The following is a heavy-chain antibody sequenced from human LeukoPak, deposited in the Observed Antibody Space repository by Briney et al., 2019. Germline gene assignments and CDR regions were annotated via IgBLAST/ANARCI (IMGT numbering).Heavy chain of an antibody. CDR3: ARDLRPDAFDI. J-gene: IGHJ3*02. CDR2: IDHSGST. V-gene: IGHV4-34*01. CDR1: GGSLSGYY. Sequence: SETLSLTCAVYGGSLSGYYYSWIRQPPGKGLEWIGEIDHSGSTNYIPSLKSRVTISVDTSKNQFSLKLSSVTAADTAVYYCARDLRPDAFDIWGQGTMVTVSS.